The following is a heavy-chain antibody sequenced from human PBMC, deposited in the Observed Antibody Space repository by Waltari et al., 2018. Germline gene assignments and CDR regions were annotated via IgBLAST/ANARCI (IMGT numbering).Heavy chain of an antibody. CDR1: GFTFSSYG. CDR3: AKDAIADGYYYYYMDV. V-gene: IGHV3-30*02. Sequence: QVQLVESGGGVVQPGGSLRLSCAASGFTFSSYGMHWVRQAPGKGLEWVAFIRYDGSNKYYADSVKGRFTIARDNSKNTLYLQRNSLRAEDTAVYYCAKDAIADGYYYYYMDVWGKGTTVTVSS. J-gene: IGHJ6*03. CDR2: IRYDGSNK. D-gene: IGHD6-13*01.